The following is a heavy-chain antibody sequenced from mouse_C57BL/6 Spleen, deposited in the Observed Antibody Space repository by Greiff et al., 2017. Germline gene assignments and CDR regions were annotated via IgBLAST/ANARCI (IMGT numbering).Heavy chain of an antibody. J-gene: IGHJ2*01. CDR3: ARQGIYYDFDY. CDR2: ISSGGSYT. CDR1: GFTFSSYG. Sequence: EVKLVESGGDLVKPGGSLKLSCAASGFTFSSYGMSWVRQTPDKRLEWVATISSGGSYTYYPDSVKGRFTISRDNAKKTLYLQMSSLKSEDTAMYYCARQGIYYDFDYWGQGTTLTVSS. V-gene: IGHV5-6*02. D-gene: IGHD2-4*01.